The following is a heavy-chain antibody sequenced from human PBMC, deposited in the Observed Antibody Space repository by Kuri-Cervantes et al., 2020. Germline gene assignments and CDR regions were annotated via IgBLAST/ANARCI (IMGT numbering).Heavy chain of an antibody. D-gene: IGHD6-19*01. CDR3: ARVGYSSGNYYFDY. CDR1: GGSISSYY. CDR2: IYCSGST. V-gene: IGHV4-59*06. Sequence: SETLSLTCTVSGGSISSYYWSWIRQPPGKGLEWIGYIYCSGSTYYNPSLKSRVTISVDTSKNQFSLKLSSVTAADTAVYYCARVGYSSGNYYFDYWGQGTLVTVSS. J-gene: IGHJ4*02.